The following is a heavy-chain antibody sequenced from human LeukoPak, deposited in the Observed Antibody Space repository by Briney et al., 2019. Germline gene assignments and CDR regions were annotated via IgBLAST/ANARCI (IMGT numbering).Heavy chain of an antibody. V-gene: IGHV1-46*01. CDR2: INPSGGST. Sequence: ASVKVSCKAFGYTFSSYYMHWVRQAPGQGPEWMGIINPSGGSTSYAQKFQGRVTMTRDTSTSTVYIELTSLRSEDTAVYYCARDSGLTTVTPKYYFDYWGQGTLVTVSS. CDR1: GYTFSSYY. D-gene: IGHD4-17*01. CDR3: ARDSGLTTVTPKYYFDY. J-gene: IGHJ4*02.